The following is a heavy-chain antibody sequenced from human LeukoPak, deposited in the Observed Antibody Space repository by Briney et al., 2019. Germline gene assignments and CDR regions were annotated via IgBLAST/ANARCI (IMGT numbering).Heavy chain of an antibody. Sequence: GGSLRLSCTASGFSFSYYSMNWVRQAPGKGLEWVSSISTSSSYIYYADSVKGRFTISRDNAKNSLYLQMNSLRAEDTALYYCARAKGSSLNDAFDIWGQGTMVTVSS. J-gene: IGHJ3*02. D-gene: IGHD3-10*01. CDR3: ARAKGSSLNDAFDI. CDR1: GFSFSYYS. CDR2: ISTSSSYI. V-gene: IGHV3-21*01.